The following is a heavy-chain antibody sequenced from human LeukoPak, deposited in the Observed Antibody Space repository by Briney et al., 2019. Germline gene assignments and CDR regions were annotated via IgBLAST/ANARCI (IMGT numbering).Heavy chain of an antibody. CDR1: GGSFSGYY. CDR3: ARIGLGYCSSTSCLGYSDY. Sequence: SETLSLTCAVYGGSFSGYYWSWIRQPLGKGLEWIGEINHSGSTNYNPSHKSRVTISVDTSKNQFSLKLSSVTAADTAVYYCARIGLGYCSSTSCLGYSDYWGQGTLVTVSS. V-gene: IGHV4-34*01. CDR2: INHSGST. J-gene: IGHJ4*02. D-gene: IGHD2-2*01.